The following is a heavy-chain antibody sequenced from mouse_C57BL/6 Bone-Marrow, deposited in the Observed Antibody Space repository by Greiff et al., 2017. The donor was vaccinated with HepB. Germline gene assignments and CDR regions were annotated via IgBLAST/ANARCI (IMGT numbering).Heavy chain of an antibody. D-gene: IGHD1-1*01. CDR2: ISSGGSYT. V-gene: IGHV5-6*01. CDR1: GFTFSSYG. CDR3: ARHQDYYGRTWFAY. Sequence: EVQVVESGGDLVKPGGSLKLSCAASGFTFSSYGMSWVRQTPDKRLEWVATISSGGSYTYYPDSVKGRFTISRDNAKNTLYLQMSSLKSEDTAMYYCARHQDYYGRTWFAYWGQGTLVTVSA. J-gene: IGHJ3*01.